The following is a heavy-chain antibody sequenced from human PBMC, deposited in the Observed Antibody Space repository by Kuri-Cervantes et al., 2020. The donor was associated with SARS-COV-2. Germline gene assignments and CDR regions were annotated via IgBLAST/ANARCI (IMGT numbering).Heavy chain of an antibody. D-gene: IGHD2-15*01. CDR3: ARDPAGYCSGGSCYSENWFDP. J-gene: IGHJ5*02. Sequence: GGSLRLSCAASGFTFSSYGMHWVRQAPGKGLEWVAVISYDGSNKYYADSVKGRFTISRDNSKNTLYLQMNSLRAEDTALYYCARDPAGYCSGGSCYSENWFDPWGQGTLVTVSS. CDR2: ISYDGSNK. V-gene: IGHV3-30*03. CDR1: GFTFSSYG.